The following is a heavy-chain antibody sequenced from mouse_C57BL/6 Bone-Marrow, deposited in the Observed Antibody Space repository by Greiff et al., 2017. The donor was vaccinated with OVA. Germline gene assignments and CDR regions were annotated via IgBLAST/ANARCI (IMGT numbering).Heavy chain of an antibody. J-gene: IGHJ2*01. Sequence: EVQLVESGGGLVQPGDSLSLSCAASGFTFTNYYMSWVRQPPGKALEWLAFIRNKPNGSTTEYSASVKGRFTISRENSQSILYIQMNALRAEDSATYYCARYKGRVAVDYFDNRGQGTALTVSS. CDR3: ARYKGRVAVDYFDN. D-gene: IGHD1-1*01. CDR2: IRNKPNGSTT. V-gene: IGHV7-3*01. CDR1: GFTFTNYY.